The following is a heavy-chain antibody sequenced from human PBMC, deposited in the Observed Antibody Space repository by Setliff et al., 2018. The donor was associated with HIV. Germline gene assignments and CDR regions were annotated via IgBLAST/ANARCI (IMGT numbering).Heavy chain of an antibody. V-gene: IGHV1-69*05. D-gene: IGHD5-12*01. Sequence: SVKVSCKASGGTFSSYAISWVRQAPRQGLEWMGGIIPIFGTANYAQKFEGRVTITTDESTSTAYVELSSLRSEDAAVYYCARQNYDGNSWDIWGQGTMVTVSS. CDR3: ARQNYDGNSWDI. CDR1: GGTFSSYA. J-gene: IGHJ3*02. CDR2: IIPIFGTA.